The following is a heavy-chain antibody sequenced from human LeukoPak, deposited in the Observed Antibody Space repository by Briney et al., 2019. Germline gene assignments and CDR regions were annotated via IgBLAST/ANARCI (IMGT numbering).Heavy chain of an antibody. CDR2: ISSSSSYI. CDR3: ARRFGEVGLYYYYYMDV. CDR1: GFTFSSYN. Sequence: GGSLRLSCVASGFTFSSYNINWVRQAPGKGLEWVSSISSSSSYIYYADSVRGRFTISRDNAKNTLYLQMNSLRAEDTAVYYCARRFGEVGLYYYYYMDVWGKGTTVTVSS. D-gene: IGHD3-10*01. J-gene: IGHJ6*03. V-gene: IGHV3-21*01.